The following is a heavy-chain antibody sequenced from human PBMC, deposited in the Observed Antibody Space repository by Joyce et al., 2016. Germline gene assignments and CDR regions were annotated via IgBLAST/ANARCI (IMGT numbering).Heavy chain of an antibody. CDR3: TRACGGSCFDY. D-gene: IGHD2-15*01. CDR2: IRSKAYGGTT. V-gene: IGHV3-49*04. CDR1: GFTFGDYA. J-gene: IGHJ4*02. Sequence: EVQLVESGGGLVQPGRSLRLSCTASGFTFGDYAMRWVRQAPGKGLEWVVCIRSKAYGGTTEYAASVKGRFTISRDDSKSIAYLQMNSLKTEDTAVYYCTRACGGSCFDYWGQGTLVTVSS.